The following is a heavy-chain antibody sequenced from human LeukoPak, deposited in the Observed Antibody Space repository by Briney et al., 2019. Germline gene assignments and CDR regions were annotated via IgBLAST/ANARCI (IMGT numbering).Heavy chain of an antibody. CDR3: VRGITGTPELYY. Sequence: GGSLRLSCVASGFTFSSYWINWVRQAPGKGLEWVTSINPDGGGKYYVDSVEGRFTISRDNAKNSLYLQMNSLRAEDTAVYYCVRGITGTPELYYWGQGALVTVSS. V-gene: IGHV3-7*05. CDR1: GFTFSSYW. J-gene: IGHJ4*02. CDR2: INPDGGGK. D-gene: IGHD1-20*01.